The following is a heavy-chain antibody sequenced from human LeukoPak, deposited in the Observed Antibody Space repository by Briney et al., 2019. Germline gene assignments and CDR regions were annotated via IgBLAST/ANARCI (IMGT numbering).Heavy chain of an antibody. CDR1: GGSFSDYH. J-gene: IGHJ4*02. CDR2: IDHSGST. V-gene: IGHV4-34*09. D-gene: IGHD1-1*01. CDR3: ASGDNDPLFDY. Sequence: PSETLSLTCAIYGGSFSDYHWSWIRQPPGKGLEWIGEIDHSGSTNYNPSLQGRVTISLDTSRNQFSLKLSSVTAADTAVYYCASGDNDPLFDYWGQGTLVTVSS.